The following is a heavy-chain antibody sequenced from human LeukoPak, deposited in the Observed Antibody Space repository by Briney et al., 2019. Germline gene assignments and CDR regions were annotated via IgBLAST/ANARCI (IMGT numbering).Heavy chain of an antibody. D-gene: IGHD2-21*01. CDR2: IRYDGSNK. J-gene: IGHJ5*02. CDR1: GFTLSSYG. V-gene: IGHV3-30*02. Sequence: GGSLRLSCAASGFTLSSYGMHWVRQAPGKGLEWVAFIRYDGSNKYYADSVKGRFTISRDNSKNTLYLQMNSLRAEDTAVYYCAKDRVAANWFDPWGQGTLVTVSS. CDR3: AKDRVAANWFDP.